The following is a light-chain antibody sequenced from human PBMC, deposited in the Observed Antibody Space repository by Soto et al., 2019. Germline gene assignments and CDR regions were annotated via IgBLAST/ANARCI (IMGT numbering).Light chain of an antibody. CDR3: QQYNSYSRT. J-gene: IGKJ1*01. V-gene: IGKV1-5*01. Sequence: QSPSTLSASVGDRVTITCRASQSISSWLAWYQQKPGKAPKLLIYDASSLESGVPSRFSGSGSGTEFTLTISSLQPDDFATYYCQQYNSYSRTFGQGTKVDIK. CDR1: QSISSW. CDR2: DAS.